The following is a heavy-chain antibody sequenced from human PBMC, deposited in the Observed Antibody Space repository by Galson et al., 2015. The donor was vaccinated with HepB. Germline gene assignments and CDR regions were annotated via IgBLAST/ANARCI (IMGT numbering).Heavy chain of an antibody. Sequence: SLRLSCAASGLTFSSYGMHWVRQAPGKGLEWVALIWYDRINKYYADSVKGRFTISRDNSKNTLYLQINSLRAEDTAVYYCAREGGANWSGYYPDYWGQGTLVTVSS. CDR3: AREGGANWSGYYPDY. D-gene: IGHD3-3*01. J-gene: IGHJ4*02. CDR2: IWYDRINK. CDR1: GLTFSSYG. V-gene: IGHV3-33*01.